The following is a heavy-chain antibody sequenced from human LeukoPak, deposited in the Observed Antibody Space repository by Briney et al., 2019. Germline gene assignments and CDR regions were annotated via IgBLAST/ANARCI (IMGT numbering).Heavy chain of an antibody. V-gene: IGHV3-15*01. J-gene: IGHJ3*02. CDR1: GFTFSNAW. CDR2: IKSKTDGGTT. D-gene: IGHD3-10*01. Sequence: GGSLRLSCAASGFTFSNAWMSWVRQAPGKGLEWVGRIKSKTDGGTTDYAAPVKGRFTISRDDSKNTLYLQMNSLRAEDTAVYYCVSLPNENLRLYYYGSRRAFDIWGQGTMVTVSS. CDR3: VSLPNENLRLYYYGSRRAFDI.